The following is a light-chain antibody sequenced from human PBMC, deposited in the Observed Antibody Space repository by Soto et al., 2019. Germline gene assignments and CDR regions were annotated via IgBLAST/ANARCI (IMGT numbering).Light chain of an antibody. J-gene: IGKJ2*02. CDR3: QQYNNYPCT. CDR1: QNIRSW. V-gene: IGKV1-5*03. Sequence: DIQMTQSPSTLSASVGDRVTITCRASQNIRSWLAWYQQKPGKAPKLLIYQASTLESWVPSRVSGSGSGTEFTLTISSLQPYDFASSYCQQYNNYPCTFGQGTKLEIK. CDR2: QAS.